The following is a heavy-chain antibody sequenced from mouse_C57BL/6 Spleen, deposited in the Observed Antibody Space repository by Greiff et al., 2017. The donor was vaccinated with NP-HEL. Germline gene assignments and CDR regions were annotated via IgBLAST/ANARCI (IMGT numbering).Heavy chain of an antibody. V-gene: IGHV5-4*01. J-gene: IGHJ2*01. CDR1: GFTFSSYA. CDR3: ARDQSGNFDY. Sequence: EVKLMESGGGLVKPGGSLKLSCAASGFTFSSYAMSWVRQTPEKRLEWVATISDGGSYTYYPDNVKGRFTISRDNAKNNLYLQMSHLKSEDTAMYYCARDQSGNFDYWGQGTTLTVSS. D-gene: IGHD4-1*01. CDR2: ISDGGSYT.